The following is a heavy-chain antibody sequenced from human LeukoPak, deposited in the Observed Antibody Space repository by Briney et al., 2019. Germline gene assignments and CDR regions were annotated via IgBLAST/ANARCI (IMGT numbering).Heavy chain of an antibody. J-gene: IGHJ5*02. Sequence: SVKVFCKASGGTFSSYAISWVRQAPGQGLEWMGRIIPILGIANYAQKFQGRVTITADKSTSTAYMELSSLRSEDTAVYYCAREREWLEEYNWFDPWGQGTLVTVSS. CDR2: IIPILGIA. CDR1: GGTFSSYA. V-gene: IGHV1-69*04. D-gene: IGHD6-19*01. CDR3: AREREWLEEYNWFDP.